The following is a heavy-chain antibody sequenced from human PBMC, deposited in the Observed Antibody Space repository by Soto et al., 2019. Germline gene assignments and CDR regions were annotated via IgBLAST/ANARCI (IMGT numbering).Heavy chain of an antibody. CDR3: ARSLGRLYDYVWGSYRSTGMDV. J-gene: IGHJ6*02. CDR1: GFTFSSYW. CDR2: IKQDGSEK. Sequence: GGSLRLSCAASGFTFSSYWMSWVRQAPGKGLEWVANIKQDGSEKYYVDSVKGRFTISRDNAKNSLYLQMNSLRAEDTAVYYCARSLGRLYDYVWGSYRSTGMDVWGQGTTVTVSS. D-gene: IGHD3-16*02. V-gene: IGHV3-7*05.